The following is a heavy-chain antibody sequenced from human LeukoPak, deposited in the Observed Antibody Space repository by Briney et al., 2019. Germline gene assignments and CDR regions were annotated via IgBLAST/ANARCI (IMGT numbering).Heavy chain of an antibody. Sequence: GGSLRLSCAASGFTFSSYGMHWVRQAPGKGLEWVAFIRYDGSNKYYADSVKGRFTISRDNSKNTLYLQMNSLRAEDTAVYYCTTLFSQLVYYYMDVWGKGTTVTVSS. CDR2: IRYDGSNK. J-gene: IGHJ6*03. CDR3: TTLFSQLVYYYMDV. V-gene: IGHV3-30*02. D-gene: IGHD2-21*01. CDR1: GFTFSSYG.